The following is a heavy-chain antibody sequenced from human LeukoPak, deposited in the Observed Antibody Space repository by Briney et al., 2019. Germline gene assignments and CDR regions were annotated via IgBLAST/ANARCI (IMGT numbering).Heavy chain of an antibody. J-gene: IGHJ6*03. CDR1: GFTFSSYA. V-gene: IGHV3-23*01. D-gene: IGHD3-3*01. Sequence: GGSLRLSCAASGFTFSSYAMSWVRQAPGKGLEWVSAISGSGGSTYYADSVKGRFTISRDNAKNSLYLQMNSLRAEDTAVYYCARDGVLRDGYYYYYMDVWGKGTTVTVSS. CDR3: ARDGVLRDGYYYYYMDV. CDR2: ISGSGGST.